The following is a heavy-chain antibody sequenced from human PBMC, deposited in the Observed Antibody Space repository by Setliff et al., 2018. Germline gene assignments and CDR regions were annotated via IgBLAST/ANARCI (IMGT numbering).Heavy chain of an antibody. CDR3: ARMSGFQYIDV. J-gene: IGHJ6*03. V-gene: IGHV4-31*03. Sequence: SETLSLTCSVSGASISSDGYYWSWIRQYPGRGLEWIGYIYYSGSTYYNPSLKSRVTISLDTSENQFSLELTSVTAADTAVYYCARMSGFQYIDVWDKGTTVTVSS. CDR1: GASISSDGYY. CDR2: IYYSGST. D-gene: IGHD3-3*01.